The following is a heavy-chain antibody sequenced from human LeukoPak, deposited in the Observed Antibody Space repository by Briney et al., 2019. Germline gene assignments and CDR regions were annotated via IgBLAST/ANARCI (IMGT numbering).Heavy chain of an antibody. CDR3: AKDRTGTEAWYFDY. CDR2: IGGSGGST. J-gene: IGHJ4*02. CDR1: GFTFSTYA. Sequence: GGSLRLSCAASGFTFSTYAMTWVRQAPGKGLEWVSGIGGSGGSTYYADSVKGRFTISRDNSKNTLYLQMNSLRAEDTAVYYCAKDRTGTEAWYFDYWGQGTLVTVSS. D-gene: IGHD1-1*01. V-gene: IGHV3-23*01.